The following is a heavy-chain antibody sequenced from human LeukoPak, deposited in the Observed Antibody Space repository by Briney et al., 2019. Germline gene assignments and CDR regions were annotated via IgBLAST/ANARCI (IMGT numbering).Heavy chain of an antibody. D-gene: IGHD3-10*01. Sequence: PGGSLRLPCAASGFTFDDYAMQWVRRARGKAVVGVSLISWEGQTTYYAVSVRGRFTVSRDNSKNSLFLEMKSLTTDDTAFYYCTRDTDFGSPRNYFDHWGQGTLVSVSS. J-gene: IGHJ4*02. CDR1: GFTFDDYA. CDR2: ISWEGQTT. CDR3: TRDTDFGSPRNYFDH. V-gene: IGHV3-43*01.